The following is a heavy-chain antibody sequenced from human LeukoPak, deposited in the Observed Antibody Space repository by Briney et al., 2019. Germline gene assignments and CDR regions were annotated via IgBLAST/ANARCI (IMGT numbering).Heavy chain of an antibody. J-gene: IGHJ3*01. D-gene: IGHD5-18*01. Sequence: GGSLRLSCAASGFTFDDYGMSWVRQAPGKGLEWVSGINWNAGSTGYADSVKGRFTISRDNAKNSLNLQMNSLKTEDTAVYYCTTLRPYIQPRWGQGTMVTVSS. V-gene: IGHV3-20*04. CDR2: INWNAGST. CDR3: TTLRPYIQPR. CDR1: GFTFDDYG.